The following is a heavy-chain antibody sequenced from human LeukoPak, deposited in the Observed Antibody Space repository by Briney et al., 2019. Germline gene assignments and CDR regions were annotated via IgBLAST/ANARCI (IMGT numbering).Heavy chain of an antibody. D-gene: IGHD2-2*01. J-gene: IGHJ6*03. CDR1: GGTFSSYA. CDR2: IIPIFGTA. Sequence: ASVKVSCKASGGTFSSYAISWVRQAPGQGLEWMGGIIPIFGTANYAQKFQGRVTITADESTSTAYMELSSLRSEDTAVYYCALIRYCSSTSCYCHYYYYMDVWGKATTVTVSS. V-gene: IGHV1-69*13. CDR3: ALIRYCSSTSCYCHYYYYMDV.